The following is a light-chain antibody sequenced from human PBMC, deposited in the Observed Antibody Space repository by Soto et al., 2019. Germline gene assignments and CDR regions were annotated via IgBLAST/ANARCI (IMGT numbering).Light chain of an antibody. V-gene: IGKV3-20*01. CDR1: QTITTSY. CDR2: GAS. CDR3: QVYGSSPPFT. J-gene: IGKJ3*01. Sequence: EIVLTQSPGTLSLSPGERATLSCRASQTITTSYLAWYQHKPGQSPRLLMYGASRRATGIPDRFSGSGSGTDFTLTISRLEPEDFGVYYCQVYGSSPPFTFGPGTKVDTK.